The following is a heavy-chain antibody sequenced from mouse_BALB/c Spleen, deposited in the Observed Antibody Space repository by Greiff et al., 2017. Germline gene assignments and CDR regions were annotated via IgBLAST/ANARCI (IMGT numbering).Heavy chain of an antibody. CDR3: ARHELGQCMDY. Sequence: EVHLVESGGGLVQPGGSRKLSCAASGFTFSDYGMAWVRQAPGKGPEWVAFISNLAYSIYYPDTVKGRFTISRDNAKNTLYLQMSSLKSEDTAMYYCARHELGQCMDYWGQGTSVTVSS. CDR2: ISNLAYSI. CDR1: GFTFSDYG. V-gene: IGHV5-15*02. D-gene: IGHD4-1*01. J-gene: IGHJ4*01.